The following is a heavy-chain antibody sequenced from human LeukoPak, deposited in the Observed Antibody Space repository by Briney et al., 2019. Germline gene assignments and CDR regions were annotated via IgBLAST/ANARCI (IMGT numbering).Heavy chain of an antibody. J-gene: IGHJ4*02. CDR3: ARLGRYDYFIDY. CDR1: GGSISSSSYC. D-gene: IGHD3-16*01. Sequence: SETLSLTCTVSGGSISSSSYCWGWIRQPPGKGLEWIGSICYSGSTFYNPSLKSRVTLSVDTSKNQLSLKLSSVTAADTAVYYCARLGRYDYFIDYWGQGTLVTVSS. V-gene: IGHV4-39*01. CDR2: ICYSGST.